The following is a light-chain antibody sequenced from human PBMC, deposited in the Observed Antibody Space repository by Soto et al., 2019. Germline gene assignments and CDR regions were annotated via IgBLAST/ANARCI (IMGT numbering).Light chain of an antibody. CDR1: SSDVGGYNY. V-gene: IGLV2-8*01. Sequence: QSALTQPPSASGSPGQSVTISCTGTSSDVGGYNYVSWYQQHPDKAPKLMIYEVSKRPSAVPDRFSGSKSGNTASLTVSGLQAEDEADYYYSSYAGSNNPYVFGTGTKLTVL. CDR2: EVS. J-gene: IGLJ1*01. CDR3: SSYAGSNNPYV.